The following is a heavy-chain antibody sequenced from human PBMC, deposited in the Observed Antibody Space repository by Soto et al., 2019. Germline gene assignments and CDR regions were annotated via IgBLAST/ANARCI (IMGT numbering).Heavy chain of an antibody. V-gene: IGHV4-39*01. CDR2: IHYSGTT. J-gene: IGHJ4*02. Sequence: ETLSLACRVSGASISDTIYYCDWVRQPPGKWLKWIGSIHYSGTTQFHPSLKTRVTISVDPSKNEFSLRLRSVTAADTAANYCVRHVKALAGAMPYWGQASPVAVSS. D-gene: IGHD6-19*01. CDR3: VRHVKALAGAMPY. CDR1: GASISDTIYY.